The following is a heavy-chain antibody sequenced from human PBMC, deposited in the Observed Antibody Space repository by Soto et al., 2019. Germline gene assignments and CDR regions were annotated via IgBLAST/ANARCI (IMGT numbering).Heavy chain of an antibody. J-gene: IGHJ6*02. CDR2: ISGSGGST. CDR3: AKDLEGWMTTAPVDGMDV. V-gene: IGHV3-23*01. D-gene: IGHD4-17*01. Sequence: GGSLRLSCAASGFTFSSYAMSWVRQAPGKGLEWVSAISGSGGSTYYADSVKGRFTISRDNSKNTLYLQMNSLRAEDTAVYYCAKDLEGWMTTAPVDGMDVWGQGTTVTVSS. CDR1: GFTFSSYA.